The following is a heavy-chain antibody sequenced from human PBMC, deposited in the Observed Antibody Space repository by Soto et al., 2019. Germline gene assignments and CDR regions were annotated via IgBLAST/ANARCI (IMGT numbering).Heavy chain of an antibody. CDR1: GFTFSSYA. J-gene: IGHJ4*02. Sequence: GGSLRLSCAASGFTFSSYAMHWVRQAPGKGLEWVAVISYDGSNKYYADSVKGRFTISRDNSKNTLYLQMNSLRAEDTAVYYCARVLCEGYRCIAAAGPDYWGQGTLVTVSS. CDR2: ISYDGSNK. V-gene: IGHV3-30-3*01. CDR3: ARVLCEGYRCIAAAGPDY. D-gene: IGHD6-13*01.